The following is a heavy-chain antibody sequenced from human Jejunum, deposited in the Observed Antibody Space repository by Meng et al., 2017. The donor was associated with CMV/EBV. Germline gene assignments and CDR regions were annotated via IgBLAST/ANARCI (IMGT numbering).Heavy chain of an antibody. V-gene: IGHV1-2*02. J-gene: IGHJ6*02. D-gene: IGHD3-3*01. CDR3: ARRGIFGADNDPRYFYGMDV. Sequence: HWVRQAPGQGLEWVGWISTSRGDTNSAQKFQGRVTMTMDTSISTAYMELSSLRSDDTAVYFCARRGIFGADNDPRYFYGMDVWGQGTTVTVSS. CDR2: ISTSRGDT.